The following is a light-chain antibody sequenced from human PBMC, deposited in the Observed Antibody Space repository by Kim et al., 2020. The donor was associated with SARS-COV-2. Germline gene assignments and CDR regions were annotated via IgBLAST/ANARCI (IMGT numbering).Light chain of an antibody. V-gene: IGKV3-15*01. Sequence: SVSAGGRATLTCRASQNVRGNLAWYQQKPGQAPRLLIYSATNRATGVPGRFSGSGSGTEFTLTINNLQSEDFAVYYCQQFHDWYSFGQGTKLEI. CDR1: QNVRGN. J-gene: IGKJ2*03. CDR2: SAT. CDR3: QQFHDWYS.